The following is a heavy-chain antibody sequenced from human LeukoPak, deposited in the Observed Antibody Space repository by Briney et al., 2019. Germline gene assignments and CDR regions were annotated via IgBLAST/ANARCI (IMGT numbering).Heavy chain of an antibody. CDR1: GFTFSSYA. Sequence: GGSPRLSCAASGFTFSSYAMSWVRQAPGKGLEWVSAISGSGGSTYYADSVKGRFTISRDNSKNTLYLQMNSLRAEDTAVYYCAKEEDGYYGSTPSLFDYWGQGTLVTVSS. V-gene: IGHV3-23*01. J-gene: IGHJ4*02. CDR3: AKEEDGYYGSTPSLFDY. CDR2: ISGSGGST. D-gene: IGHD3-10*01.